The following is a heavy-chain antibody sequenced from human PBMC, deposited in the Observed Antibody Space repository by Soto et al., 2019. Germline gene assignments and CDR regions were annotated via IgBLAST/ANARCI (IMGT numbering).Heavy chain of an antibody. J-gene: IGHJ4*02. CDR1: GGTFSSYA. D-gene: IGHD3-22*01. CDR2: IIPIFGTA. Sequence: ASVKVSCKASGGTFSSYAISWVRQAPGQGLEWMGGIIPIFGTANYAQKFQGRVTITADESTSTAYMELSSLRSEDTAVYYCASSSWGYDSSGYIDTESLHDYWGQGTLVTVSS. V-gene: IGHV1-69*13. CDR3: ASSSWGYDSSGYIDTESLHDY.